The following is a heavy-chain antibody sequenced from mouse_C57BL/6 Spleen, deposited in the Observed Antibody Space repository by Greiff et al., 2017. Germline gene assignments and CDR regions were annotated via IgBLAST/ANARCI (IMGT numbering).Heavy chain of an antibody. J-gene: IGHJ2*01. CDR1: GYTFTSYW. D-gene: IGHD2-2*01. CDR3: ARGGGVTTSFDY. Sequence: VQLQQPGAELVMPGASVKLSCKASGYTFTSYWMHWVKQRPGQGLEWIGEIDPSDSYTNYNQKFKGKSTLTVDKSSSTAYMQLSSLTSEDSAVYYCARGGGVTTSFDYWGQGTTPTVSS. CDR2: IDPSDSYT. V-gene: IGHV1-69*01.